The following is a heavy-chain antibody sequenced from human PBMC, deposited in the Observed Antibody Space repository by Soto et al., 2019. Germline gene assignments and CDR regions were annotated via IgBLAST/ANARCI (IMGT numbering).Heavy chain of an antibody. D-gene: IGHD3-10*01. Sequence: LQLQESGPGLVKPSETLSLTCTVSGASLSSDDHYWGWIRQPPGKGLEWIGSIYYSGITSDNPSLKSRVTISIDTSKNQFSLILSSVAAADTAVYYCARHSFKVSSAYGSWSYRLYYSMDVWGRGTTVTVSS. V-gene: IGHV4-39*01. CDR1: GASLSSDDHY. CDR2: IYYSGIT. J-gene: IGHJ6*02. CDR3: ARHSFKVSSAYGSWSYRLYYSMDV.